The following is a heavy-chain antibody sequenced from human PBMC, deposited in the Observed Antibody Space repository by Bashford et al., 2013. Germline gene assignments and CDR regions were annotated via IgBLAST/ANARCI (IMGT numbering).Heavy chain of an antibody. J-gene: IGHJ6*02. CDR1: GYTFTGHY. Sequence: VASVKVSCKASGYTFTGHYIHWVRQAPGRGLEWMGWINPNVGGTKYAQKFQGRVTMTRDTSLNTAYMEMNSLGSDDTAVYYCARDQAIIVLASDQRVYGMDVWGQGTTVTVSS. CDR2: INPNVGGT. D-gene: IGHD3-22*01. CDR3: ARDQAIIVLASDQRVYGMDV. V-gene: IGHV1-2*02.